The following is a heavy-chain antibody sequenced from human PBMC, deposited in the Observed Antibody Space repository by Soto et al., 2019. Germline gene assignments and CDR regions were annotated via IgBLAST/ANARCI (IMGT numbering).Heavy chain of an antibody. Sequence: QVTLKESGPVLVKPTETLTLTCTVSGFSLSNARMGVSWIRQPPGKALEWLAHIFWNDETSYSPSLRSRLTISKDTSKSQVVLTMTNKDPVDTATYYCARPAHSSSWLSFSYWGQGTLVTVSS. D-gene: IGHD6-13*01. V-gene: IGHV2-26*01. CDR3: ARPAHSSSWLSFSY. CDR2: IFWNDET. CDR1: GFSLSNARMG. J-gene: IGHJ4*02.